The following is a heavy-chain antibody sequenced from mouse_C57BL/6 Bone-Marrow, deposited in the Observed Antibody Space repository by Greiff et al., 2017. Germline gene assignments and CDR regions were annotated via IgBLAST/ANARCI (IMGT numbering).Heavy chain of an antibody. CDR1: GYTFTDYE. Sequence: QVQLQQSGAELVRPGASVTLSCKASGYTFTDYELHWVKQTPVHGLEWIGALDPETGGTAYNQKFKGKAILTADKSSSTAYMELRSLTSEDSAVYYCTRDYYGSSYPHWYFDVWGTGTTVTVSS. V-gene: IGHV1-15*01. J-gene: IGHJ1*03. D-gene: IGHD1-1*01. CDR2: LDPETGGT. CDR3: TRDYYGSSYPHWYFDV.